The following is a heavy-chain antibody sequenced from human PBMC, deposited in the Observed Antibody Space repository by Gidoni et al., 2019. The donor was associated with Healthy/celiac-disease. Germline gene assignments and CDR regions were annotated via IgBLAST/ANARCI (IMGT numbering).Heavy chain of an antibody. D-gene: IGHD3-3*01. CDR2: IYYSGST. J-gene: IGHJ6*02. CDR3: ARSNYDFWSGYYTGIRYGMDV. CDR1: GGSISSYY. V-gene: IGHV4-59*01. Sequence: QVQLQESGPGLVKPSETLSLTCTVSGGSISSYYWSWIRQPPGKGLEWIGYIYYSGSTNYNPPLKSRVTISVDTSKNQFSLKLSSVTAADTAVYYCARSNYDFWSGYYTGIRYGMDVWGQGTTVTVSS.